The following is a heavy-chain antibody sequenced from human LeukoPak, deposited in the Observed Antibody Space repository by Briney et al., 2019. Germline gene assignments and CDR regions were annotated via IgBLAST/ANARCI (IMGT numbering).Heavy chain of an antibody. V-gene: IGHV3-30*18. J-gene: IGHJ4*02. CDR3: AKDVVGARYNYFDY. Sequence: GGSLRLSCAASGFTFSSYGMHWVRQAPGKGLEWVAVISYDGSSKYYGDSVKGRFTIPRDNSKNTLYLQMNSLRPEDTAVYYCAKDVVGARYNYFDYWGQGTLVTVSS. CDR2: ISYDGSSK. D-gene: IGHD1-26*01. CDR1: GFTFSSYG.